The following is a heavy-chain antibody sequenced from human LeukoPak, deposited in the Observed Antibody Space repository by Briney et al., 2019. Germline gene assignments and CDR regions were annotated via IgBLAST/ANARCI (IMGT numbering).Heavy chain of an antibody. D-gene: IGHD2-15*01. CDR2: ISNTGTYT. J-gene: IGHJ5*02. Sequence: PGGSLRLSCAASGFTFSSYSVNWVRQAPGKGLEWVSSISNTGTYTDYADSVKGRFTISRDNAKSSLYLQMNTLRAEDTALYFCARDKVLVAPTNHPFVGWFDPWGQGTLVTVSS. V-gene: IGHV3-21*01. CDR1: GFTFSSYS. CDR3: ARDKVLVAPTNHPFVGWFDP.